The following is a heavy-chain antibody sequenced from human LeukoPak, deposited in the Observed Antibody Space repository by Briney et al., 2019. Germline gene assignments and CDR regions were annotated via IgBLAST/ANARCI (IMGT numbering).Heavy chain of an antibody. J-gene: IGHJ4*02. D-gene: IGHD3-10*01. CDR1: GFTVSSNY. CDR2: IRSDGRDK. CDR3: AKDRGDQPDY. V-gene: IGHV3-30*02. Sequence: GGSLRLSCAASGFTVSSNYMSWVRQAPGKGLEWVAFIRSDGRDKYYADSVKGRFTISRDNSKNTLYLQMNSLRGDDTAVYYCAKDRGDQPDYWGQGTLVTVSS.